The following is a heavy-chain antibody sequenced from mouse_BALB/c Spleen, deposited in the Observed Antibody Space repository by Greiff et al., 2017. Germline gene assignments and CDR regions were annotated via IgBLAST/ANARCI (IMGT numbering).Heavy chain of an antibody. CDR2: IDPENGDT. D-gene: IGHD1-1*01. CDR1: GFNIKDYY. Sequence: EVQLQESGAELVRSGASVKLSCTASGFNIKDYYMHWVKQRPEQGLEWIGWIDPENGDTEYAPKFQGKATMTADTSSNTAYLQLSSLTSEDTAVYYCTYYGSSPAWFAYWGQGTLVTVSA. CDR3: TYYGSSPAWFAY. J-gene: IGHJ3*01. V-gene: IGHV14-4*02.